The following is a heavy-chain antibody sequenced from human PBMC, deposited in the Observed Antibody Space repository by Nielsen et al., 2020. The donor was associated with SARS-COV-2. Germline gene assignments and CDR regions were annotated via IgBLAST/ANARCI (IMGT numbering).Heavy chain of an antibody. CDR2: IYTDGST. J-gene: IGHJ6*02. D-gene: IGHD7-27*01. CDR3: ARDNWGRMDV. CDR1: GFTISSSF. V-gene: IGHV3-66*01. Sequence: GGSLRLFCGASGFTISSSFMSWVRQAAGKGLDWVSVIYTDGSTSHADSVKGRFTISRDNSKNTLYLQMNSLRAEDTAVYYCARDNWGRMDVWGQGTTVTVSS.